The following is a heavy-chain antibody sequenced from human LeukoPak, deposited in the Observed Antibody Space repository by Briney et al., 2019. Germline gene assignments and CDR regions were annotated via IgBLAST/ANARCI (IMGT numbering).Heavy chain of an antibody. CDR1: GYTFISYG. CDR3: AKMGVRTLLTDIVVGPTADDYHDS. Sequence: ASVKVSCKASGYTFISYGIGWVRQAPGQGLEWMGWVSPFSHETNYIEKIQGRVTMTTDRSANTAYMELRSLTSGDTAVYYCAKMGVRTLLTDIVVGPTADDYHDSWGQGTLVTVSS. J-gene: IGHJ4*02. D-gene: IGHD2-21*01. CDR2: VSPFSHET. V-gene: IGHV1-18*01.